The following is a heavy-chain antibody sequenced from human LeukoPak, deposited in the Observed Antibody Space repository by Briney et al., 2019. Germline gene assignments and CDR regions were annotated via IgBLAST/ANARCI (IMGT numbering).Heavy chain of an antibody. Sequence: SETLSLTCAVSGVSISSYYWSWIRQPAGKGLEWIGRIYISGSTNYNPSLKSRLTMSLDTSNNQFSLRLKSVTAADTAVYYCARERGYTYGLVDYWGQETLVTVSS. D-gene: IGHD5-18*01. J-gene: IGHJ4*02. CDR3: ARERGYTYGLVDY. V-gene: IGHV4-4*07. CDR1: GVSISSYY. CDR2: IYISGST.